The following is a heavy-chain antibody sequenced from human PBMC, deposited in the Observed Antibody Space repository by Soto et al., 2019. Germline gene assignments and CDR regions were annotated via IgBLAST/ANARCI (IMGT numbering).Heavy chain of an antibody. CDR3: AREDYSNFDY. Sequence: GGSLRLSCAASGFTFSSYSMNWVRQAPGKGLEWVSSISSSSSYIYSADSVKGRFTNSRDNAKNSLYLQMNSLRAEDTAVYCCAREDYSNFDYWGQGTLVTVSS. V-gene: IGHV3-21*01. J-gene: IGHJ4*02. CDR1: GFTFSSYS. CDR2: ISSSSSYI. D-gene: IGHD4-4*01.